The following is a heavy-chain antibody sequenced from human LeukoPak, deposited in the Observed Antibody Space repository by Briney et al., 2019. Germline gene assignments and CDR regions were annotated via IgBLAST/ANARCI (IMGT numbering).Heavy chain of an antibody. J-gene: IGHJ3*02. CDR3: ARDPGAPVRAFDI. Sequence: GASVKVSCQASRDTFTRCAFSWVRQAPGRGLEWMGGIIPIDGTANFGQKFQGRVTITADESTSTAYMELSSLRSEDTAIYYCARDPGAPVRAFDIWGQGTMVAVSS. CDR1: RDTFTRCA. V-gene: IGHV1-69*13. CDR2: IIPIDGTA. D-gene: IGHD3-10*01.